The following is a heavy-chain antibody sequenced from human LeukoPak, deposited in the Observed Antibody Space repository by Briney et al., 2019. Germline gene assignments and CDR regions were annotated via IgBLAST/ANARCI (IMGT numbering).Heavy chain of an antibody. CDR1: YY. Sequence: YYXSWIRQPAGKGLEWIGRIYTSGSTNYNPSLKSRVTMSVDTSKNQFSLKLSSVTAADTAVYYCARETYYYDSSGYVDWGQGTLVTVSS. D-gene: IGHD3-22*01. CDR2: IYTSGST. V-gene: IGHV4-4*07. CDR3: ARETYYYDSSGYVD. J-gene: IGHJ4*02.